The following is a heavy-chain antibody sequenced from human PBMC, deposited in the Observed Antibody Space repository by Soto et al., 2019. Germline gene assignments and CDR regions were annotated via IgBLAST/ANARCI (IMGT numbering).Heavy chain of an antibody. V-gene: IGHV1-2*02. J-gene: IGHJ4*02. CDR1: GYTFSGFY. CDR2: INPNSGGT. Sequence: ASVKVSCKASGYTFSGFYMHWVRQAPGQGLEWMGWINPNSGGTKSAEKFQGRVTMTRDTSISTAYMELSRLTSDDTAGYCCASAAVTGTAGLDFWGQGTLVTVSS. CDR3: ASAAVTGTAGLDF. D-gene: IGHD6-19*01.